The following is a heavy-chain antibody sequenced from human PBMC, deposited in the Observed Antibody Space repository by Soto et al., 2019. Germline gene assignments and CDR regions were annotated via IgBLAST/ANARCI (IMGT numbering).Heavy chain of an antibody. CDR3: ARGKLWFGDKGWFDP. D-gene: IGHD3-10*01. V-gene: IGHV1-18*01. CDR2: ISAYNGNT. CDR1: GYTFTSYG. J-gene: IGHJ5*02. Sequence: ASVKVSCKASGYTFTSYGIGWVRQAPGQGLEWMGWISAYNGNTNYAQKLQGRVTMTTDTSTSTAYMELRSLRSDDTAVYYRARGKLWFGDKGWFDPWGQGTLVTVSS.